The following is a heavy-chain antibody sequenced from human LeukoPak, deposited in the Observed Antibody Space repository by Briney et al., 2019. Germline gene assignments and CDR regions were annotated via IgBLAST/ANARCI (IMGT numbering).Heavy chain of an antibody. D-gene: IGHD1-1*01. CDR2: IYSGGST. CDR3: ARDRPPPTYPPDGFDI. J-gene: IGHJ3*02. CDR1: GFTVSSSY. V-gene: IGHV3-66*01. Sequence: GGSLRLSCAASGFTVSSSYMSWVRQAPGKGLEWVSVIYSGGSTYYADSVKGRFTISRDNSKNTLYLQMNSLRAEDTAVYYCARDRPPPTYPPDGFDIWGQGTMVTASS.